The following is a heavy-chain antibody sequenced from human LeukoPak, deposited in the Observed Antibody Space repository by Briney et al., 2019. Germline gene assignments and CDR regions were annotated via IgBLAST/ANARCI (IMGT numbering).Heavy chain of an antibody. CDR1: GGSFSGYY. J-gene: IGHJ3*02. V-gene: IGHV4-34*01. Sequence: SETLSLTCAVYGGSFSGYYWSWIRQPPGKGLEWIGEINHSGSTNYNPSLKSRVTISVDTSKNQFSLKLSSVTAADTAVYYCARDRTVGFDIWGQGTMVTVSS. CDR2: INHSGST. CDR3: ARDRTVGFDI. D-gene: IGHD4-23*01.